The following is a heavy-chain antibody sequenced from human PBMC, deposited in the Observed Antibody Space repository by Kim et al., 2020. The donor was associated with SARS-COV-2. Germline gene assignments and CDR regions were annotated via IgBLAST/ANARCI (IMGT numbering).Heavy chain of an antibody. D-gene: IGHD3-16*01. V-gene: IGHV3-48*03. Sequence: GGSLRLSCAASGFTFSSYDVKWVRQAPGKGLEWISYIRRSGTTIYYTDSVKGRFTISRDNAKNSLYLQLSSLRAEDTAIYYCARVDGRGYYYGMDVWGQGTTVTVSS. CDR3: ARVDGRGYYYGMDV. CDR1: GFTFSSYD. J-gene: IGHJ6*02. CDR2: IRRSGTTI.